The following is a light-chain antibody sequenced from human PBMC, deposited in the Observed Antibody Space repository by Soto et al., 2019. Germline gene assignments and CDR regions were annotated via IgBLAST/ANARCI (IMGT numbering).Light chain of an antibody. CDR2: DDD. CDR1: STNIGADYA. CDR3: QSYDSGLSGSWL. V-gene: IGLV1-40*01. Sequence: QSVLTQPPSVSGAPGQRVTISCTGNSTNIGADYAVHWYQHLPLTAPKLLIYDDDNRPSGVSARFSGSKSGASASLAITGLQADDEAYYYCQSYDSGLSGSWLFGGGTKLTVL. J-gene: IGLJ3*02.